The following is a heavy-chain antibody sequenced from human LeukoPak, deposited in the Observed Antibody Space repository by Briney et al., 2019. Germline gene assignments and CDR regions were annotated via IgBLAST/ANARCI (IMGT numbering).Heavy chain of an antibody. V-gene: IGHV1-18*01. CDR3: ARAQEMATIQGFDY. Sequence: ASVKVSCKASGYTFTSYGISWVRQAPGQGLEWMGWISAYNGNTNYAQKLQGRVTMTTDTSTSTAYMEPRSLRSDDTAVYYCARAQEMATIQGFDYWGQGTLVTVSS. CDR2: ISAYNGNT. J-gene: IGHJ4*02. CDR1: GYTFTSYG. D-gene: IGHD5-24*01.